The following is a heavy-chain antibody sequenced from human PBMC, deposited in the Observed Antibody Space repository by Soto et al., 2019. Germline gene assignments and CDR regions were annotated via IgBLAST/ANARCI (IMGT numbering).Heavy chain of an antibody. V-gene: IGHV3-23*01. CDR2: ISGSGGST. J-gene: IGHJ4*01. CDR3: AKGRVGTAMGTLYYIDY. Sequence: EMQLLESGGGLVQPGGSLRLSCAASGFTFSRYAISWVRQAAGKGLEWVSGISGSGGSTYYADSVKGRFTISRDNSKYTLYLQINSLRAGDTGVYYCAKGRVGTAMGTLYYIDYWGHGTLVTVSS. CDR1: GFTFSRYA. D-gene: IGHD5-18*01.